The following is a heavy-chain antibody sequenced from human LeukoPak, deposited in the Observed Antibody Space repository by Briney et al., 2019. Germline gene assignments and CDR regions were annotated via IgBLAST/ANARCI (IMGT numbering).Heavy chain of an antibody. CDR3: AKSYARHAFDI. J-gene: IGHJ3*02. Sequence: GGSLRLSCAASGFTFSSYWMHWVRQAPGKGLVWVSRINSDGSSTSYADSVKGRFTISRDNAKNTLYLHMNSLRAEDTAVYYCAKSYARHAFDIWGQGTMVTVSS. D-gene: IGHD1-26*01. CDR1: GFTFSSYW. CDR2: INSDGSST. V-gene: IGHV3-74*01.